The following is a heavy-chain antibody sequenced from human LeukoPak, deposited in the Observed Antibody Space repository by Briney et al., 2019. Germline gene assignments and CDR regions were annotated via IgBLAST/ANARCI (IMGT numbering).Heavy chain of an antibody. J-gene: IGHJ4*02. CDR1: GFTFDDYA. V-gene: IGHV3-9*01. D-gene: IGHD5-24*01. Sequence: GGSLRLSCAASGFTFDDYAMHWVRQAPGKGLEWVSGISWNSGSIGYADSVKGRFTISRDHAKNALYLRMNNLRAEDTSVYYCARDRRDGYNLLDYWGQGTLVTVSS. CDR3: ARDRRDGYNLLDY. CDR2: ISWNSGSI.